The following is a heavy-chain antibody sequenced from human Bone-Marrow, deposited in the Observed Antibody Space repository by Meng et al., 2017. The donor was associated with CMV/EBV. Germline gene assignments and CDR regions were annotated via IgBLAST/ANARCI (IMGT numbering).Heavy chain of an antibody. CDR3: ARVQRGYSSSWTSFDY. CDR1: GFTFKDYY. CDR2: IKQDGSEK. V-gene: IGHV3-7*01. Sequence: GESLKISCAASGFTFKDYYMSWIRQAPGKGLEWVANIKQDGSEKYYVDSVKGRFTISRDNAKNSLYLQMNSLRAEDTAVYYCARVQRGYSSSWTSFDYWGQGTLVTVSS. J-gene: IGHJ4*02. D-gene: IGHD6-13*01.